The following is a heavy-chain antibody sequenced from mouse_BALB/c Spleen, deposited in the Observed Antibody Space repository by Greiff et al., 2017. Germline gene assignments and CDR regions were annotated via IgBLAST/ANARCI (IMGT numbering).Heavy chain of an antibody. V-gene: IGHV5-6-3*01. Sequence: EVMLVESGGGLVQPGGSLKLSCAASGFTFSSYGMSWVRQTPDKRLELVATINSNGGSTYYPDSVKGRFTISRDNAKNTLYLQMSSLKSEDTAMYYCARDLGGTDDLYAMDYWGQGTSVTVSS. CDR2: INSNGGST. CDR3: ARDLGGTDDLYAMDY. CDR1: GFTFSSYG. D-gene: IGHD2-12*01. J-gene: IGHJ4*01.